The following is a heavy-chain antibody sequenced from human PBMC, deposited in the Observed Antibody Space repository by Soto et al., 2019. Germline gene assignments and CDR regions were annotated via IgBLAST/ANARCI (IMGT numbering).Heavy chain of an antibody. Sequence: PSETLSLTCAVYGGSFSGYYWSWIRQPPGKGLEWIGEINHSGSTNYNPSLKSRVTISVDTSKNQFSLKLSSVTAADTAVYYCARDLPSGWYGGIDYWGQGTLVTVS. D-gene: IGHD6-19*01. CDR2: INHSGST. CDR3: ARDLPSGWYGGIDY. CDR1: GGSFSGYY. V-gene: IGHV4-34*01. J-gene: IGHJ4*02.